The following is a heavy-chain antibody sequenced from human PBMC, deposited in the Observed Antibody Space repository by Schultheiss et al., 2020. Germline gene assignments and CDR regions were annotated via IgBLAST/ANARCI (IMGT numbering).Heavy chain of an antibody. D-gene: IGHD2-21*01. V-gene: IGHV4-4*02. CDR1: GGSISSSNW. J-gene: IGHJ5*02. Sequence: SETLSLTCAVSGGSISSSNWWSWVRQPPGKGLEWIGYIYYSGSTYYNPSLKSRVTISVDTSKNHFSLRLSSATAADTAVYYCARGKHGFDPWGQGTLVTVSS. CDR3: ARGKHGFDP. CDR2: IYYSGST.